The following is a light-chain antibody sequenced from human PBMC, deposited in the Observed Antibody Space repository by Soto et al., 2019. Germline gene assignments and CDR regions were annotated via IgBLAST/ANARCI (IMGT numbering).Light chain of an antibody. CDR1: SSAVGNYNY. J-gene: IGLJ1*01. V-gene: IGLV2-14*01. Sequence: QSALTQSASVSGSPGQSITISCTGTSSAVGNYNYVSWYQQHPGEVPKLIIFNVNNRPSGVSNRFSGSKSGNTASLTISGLQAEDEADYYCSSFTSSTTYVFGTGTKLTVL. CDR2: NVN. CDR3: SSFTSSTTYV.